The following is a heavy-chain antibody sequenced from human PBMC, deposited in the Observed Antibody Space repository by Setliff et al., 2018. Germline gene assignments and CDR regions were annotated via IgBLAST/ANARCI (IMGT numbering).Heavy chain of an antibody. V-gene: IGHV3-48*01. D-gene: IGHD2-21*01. Sequence: LRLSCAASGFTLSSYSMHWLRQAPGRGLEWVAYISATSLNTYYADSVKGRFTISRDNAEDSLYLQMNSLRADDTALYYCARDNHGGAHDHWGQGSLVTVS. J-gene: IGHJ4*02. CDR3: ARDNHGGAHDH. CDR2: ISATSLNT. CDR1: GFTLSSYS.